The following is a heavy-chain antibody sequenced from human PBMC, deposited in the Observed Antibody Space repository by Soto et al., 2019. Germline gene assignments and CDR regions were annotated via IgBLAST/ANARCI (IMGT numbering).Heavy chain of an antibody. CDR3: ATRGLPNYYYSGMDV. CDR1: GGTFSSYA. D-gene: IGHD5-18*01. J-gene: IGHJ6*02. CDR2: IIPIFGTA. V-gene: IGHV1-69*12. Sequence: QVQLVQSGAEVKKPGSSVKVSCKASGGTFSSYAISWVRQAPGQGLEWMGGIIPIFGTANYAQKFQGRVTITADESTGTAYMELSSLRSENTAVYYWATRGLPNYYYSGMDVWGQGTTVTVSS.